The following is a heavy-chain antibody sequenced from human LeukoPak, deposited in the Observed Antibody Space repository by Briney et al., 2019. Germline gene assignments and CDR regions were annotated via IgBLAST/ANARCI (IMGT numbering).Heavy chain of an antibody. V-gene: IGHV4-31*03. J-gene: IGHJ6*02. CDR2: IYYSGST. CDR1: GGSISSGGYY. CDR3: ARDYYDSSAYYGMDV. D-gene: IGHD3-22*01. Sequence: SQTLSLTCTVSGGSISSGGYYWSWIRQHPGKGLEWIGYIYYSGSTYYNPSLKSRVTIPVDTSKNQFSLKLSSVTAADTAVYYCARDYYDSSAYYGMDVWGQGTTVTVSS.